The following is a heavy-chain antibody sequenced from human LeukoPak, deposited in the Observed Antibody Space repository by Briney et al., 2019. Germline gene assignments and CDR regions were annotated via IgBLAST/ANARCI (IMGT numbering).Heavy chain of an antibody. V-gene: IGHV3-23*01. Sequence: QPGGSLRLSCAASGFTFSSYAMSWVRQAPGKGLEWASAISGSGGSTYYADSVKGRFTISRDNSKNTLYLQMNSLRAEDTAVYYCARGAGVDSGSYFEIGDFDYWGQGTLVTVSS. CDR2: ISGSGGST. CDR1: GFTFSSYA. D-gene: IGHD3-10*01. J-gene: IGHJ4*02. CDR3: ARGAGVDSGSYFEIGDFDY.